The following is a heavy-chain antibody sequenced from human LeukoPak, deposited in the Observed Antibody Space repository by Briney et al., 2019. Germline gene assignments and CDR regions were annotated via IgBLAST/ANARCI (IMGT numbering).Heavy chain of an antibody. CDR3: ARERYYYDSSIEGNY. CDR1: GGSISSSSYY. J-gene: IGHJ4*02. Sequence: SGTLSLTCIVSGGSISSSSYYWGWIRQPPGKGLEWIGYIYKSGNTYYNPSLKSRVTISVDTSKNQFSLKLSSVTAADTAVYYCARERYYYDSSIEGNYWGQGTLVTASS. V-gene: IGHV4-39*01. CDR2: IYKSGNT. D-gene: IGHD3-22*01.